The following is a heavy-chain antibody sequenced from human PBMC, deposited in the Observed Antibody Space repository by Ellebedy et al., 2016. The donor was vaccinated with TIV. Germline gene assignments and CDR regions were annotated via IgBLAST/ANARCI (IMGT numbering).Heavy chain of an antibody. CDR2: IYWNDDN. D-gene: IGHD6-19*01. CDR1: GFSLSASAVG. V-gene: IGHV2-5*01. CDR3: AHGSGWLFDY. Sequence: SGPTLVKPTQTLTLTCTFSGFSLSASAVGVGWFRQPPGEALEWLALIYWNDDNHYRPSLRTRLTVTKDTSKNQVVLTMTNMDPVDTATYYCAHGSGWLFDYWGQGTLVTVSS. J-gene: IGHJ4*02.